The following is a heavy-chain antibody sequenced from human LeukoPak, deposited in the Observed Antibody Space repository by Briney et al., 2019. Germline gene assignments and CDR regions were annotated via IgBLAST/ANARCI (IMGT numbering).Heavy chain of an antibody. J-gene: IGHJ6*02. CDR1: GFTFGDYA. Sequence: GGSLRLSCTASGFTFGDYAMSWFRQAPGKGLEWVGFIRSKAYGGTTEYAASVKGRFTISRDDSKSIAYLQMNSLKTEDTAVYYCTRDTSVDTAMVSYYYYGMDVWGQGTTVTVSS. V-gene: IGHV3-49*03. D-gene: IGHD5-18*01. CDR2: IRSKAYGGTT. CDR3: TRDTSVDTAMVSYYYYGMDV.